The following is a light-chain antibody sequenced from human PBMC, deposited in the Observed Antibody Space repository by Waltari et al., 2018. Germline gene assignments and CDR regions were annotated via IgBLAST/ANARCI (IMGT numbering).Light chain of an antibody. Sequence: DIHMTRSPSSVSASVGDRIPISCRASQNVANYFNWYQQKPGNAPKLLIYGASGLHSGVPSRFSGSGFGTDFTLTISNLQPEDFATYYCQQSFELPHTFGRGTRLELK. CDR1: QNVANY. CDR3: QQSFELPHT. CDR2: GAS. V-gene: IGKV1-39*01. J-gene: IGKJ2*01.